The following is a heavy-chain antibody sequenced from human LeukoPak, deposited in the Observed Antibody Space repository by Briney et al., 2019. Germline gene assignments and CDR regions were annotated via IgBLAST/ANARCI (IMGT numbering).Heavy chain of an antibody. V-gene: IGHV3-7*04. CDR3: ARAGRSSEYHHFDY. CDR1: GFTFSNYW. J-gene: IGHJ4*02. CDR2: IKEDGSEE. D-gene: IGHD2/OR15-2a*01. Sequence: HPGGSLRLSCAACGFTFSNYWMIWPRHAPEIALEWVANIKEDGSEEDYVASVKGRFTISRDNAKNSLYLQMNSLRAEDTAVYYCARAGRSSEYHHFDYWGQGTLVTVSS.